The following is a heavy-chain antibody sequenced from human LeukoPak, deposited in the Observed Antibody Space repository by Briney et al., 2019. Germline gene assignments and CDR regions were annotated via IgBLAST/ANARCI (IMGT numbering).Heavy chain of an antibody. J-gene: IGHJ1*01. Sequence: GGSLRLSCAASGFTISSYAIHWVRQAPGKGLEWVSANSGSGGSTYYADSVKGRFTISRDNSKNTLYLQMNSLRAEDTAVYYCAKDGIAVAGTFEYFQHWGQGTLVTVSS. CDR1: GFTISSYA. D-gene: IGHD6-19*01. CDR3: AKDGIAVAGTFEYFQH. CDR2: NSGSGGST. V-gene: IGHV3-23*01.